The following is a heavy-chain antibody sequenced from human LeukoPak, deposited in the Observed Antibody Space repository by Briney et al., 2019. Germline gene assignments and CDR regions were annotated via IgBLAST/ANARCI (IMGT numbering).Heavy chain of an antibody. CDR2: IYYSGST. D-gene: IGHD3-3*01. CDR1: GGSISSHY. CDR3: ARDTRLSDAFDI. V-gene: IGHV4-59*11. Sequence: SETLSPTCTVSGGSISSHYWGWIRQPPGKGREWIGYIYYSGSTNYNPYLKSRVTISVDTSKNQFSLKLSSVTAADTAVYYCARDTRLSDAFDIWGQGTMVTVSS. J-gene: IGHJ3*02.